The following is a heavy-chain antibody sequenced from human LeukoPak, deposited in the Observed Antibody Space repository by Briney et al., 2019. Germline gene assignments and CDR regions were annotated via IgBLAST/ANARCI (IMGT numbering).Heavy chain of an antibody. V-gene: IGHV3-15*07. CDR1: GFTLSNIW. D-gene: IGHD3-3*01. J-gene: IGHJ5*02. Sequence: PGGSLRLSCAVSGFTLSNIWMNWVRQAPGKGLEWVGLIRSETHGGTTDYAAPVKGRFTISRDNSKNTLYLQMNSLRAEDTAVYYCARDPNYDFWSPTRERWFDPWGQGTLVTVSS. CDR3: ARDPNYDFWSPTRERWFDP. CDR2: IRSETHGGTT.